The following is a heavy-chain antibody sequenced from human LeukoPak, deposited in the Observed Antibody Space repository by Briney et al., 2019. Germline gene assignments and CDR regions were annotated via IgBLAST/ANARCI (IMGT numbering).Heavy chain of an antibody. CDR3: ARPVTGTYAPLEY. J-gene: IGHJ4*02. CDR1: GFTFSNYW. Sequence: GGSLRLSCAASGFTFSNYWMHWVRHAPGEGLVYVSRINSDGSSANYADSVQGRFTISRDNAKNTLYLEMNSLRADDTAVYYCARPVTGTYAPLEYWGQGTLVTVSS. D-gene: IGHD1-1*01. CDR2: INSDGSSA. V-gene: IGHV3-74*01.